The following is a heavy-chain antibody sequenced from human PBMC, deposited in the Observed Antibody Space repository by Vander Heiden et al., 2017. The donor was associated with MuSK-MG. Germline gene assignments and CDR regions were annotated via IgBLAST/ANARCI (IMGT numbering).Heavy chain of an antibody. J-gene: IGHJ6*02. CDR1: GGSISSGGYY. CDR2: IYYSGST. CDR3: ARYEVAAGRNYGMDV. V-gene: IGHV4-31*03. D-gene: IGHD6-13*01. Sequence: QVQLQESGPGLVKPSQTLSLTCTVSGGSISSGGYYWSWIRQHPGKGLEWIGYIYYSGSTYYNPSLKSRVTISVDTSKNQFSLKLSSVTAADTAVYYCARYEVAAGRNYGMDVWGQGTTVTVSS.